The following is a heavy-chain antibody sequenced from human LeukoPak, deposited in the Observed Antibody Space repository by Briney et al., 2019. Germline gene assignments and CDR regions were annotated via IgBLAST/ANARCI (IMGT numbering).Heavy chain of an antibody. CDR1: GGSISSYY. V-gene: IGHV4-59*01. D-gene: IGHD3-22*01. J-gene: IGHJ4*02. CDR3: ARARPDYYDSSGYPDY. CDR2: IYYSGST. Sequence: PSETLSLTCTVSGGSISSYYWSWIRQPPGKGLEWIGYIYYSGSTNYNPSLKSRVTISVVTSKNQFSLKLSSVTAADTAVYYCARARPDYYDSSGYPDYWGQGTLVTVSS.